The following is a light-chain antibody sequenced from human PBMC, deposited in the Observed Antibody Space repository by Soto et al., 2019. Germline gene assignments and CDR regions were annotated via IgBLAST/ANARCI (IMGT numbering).Light chain of an antibody. J-gene: IGKJ2*01. CDR3: QQRSNWPPGYT. CDR1: QSVSSY. Sequence: EIVLTQSAATLSLSPGERATLSCRASQSVSSYFAWYQQKPGQAPRLLIYDASNRATGIPARFSGSGSGTDFTLTISSPEPEDFAVYYCQQRSNWPPGYTFGQGTKLEIK. V-gene: IGKV3-11*01. CDR2: DAS.